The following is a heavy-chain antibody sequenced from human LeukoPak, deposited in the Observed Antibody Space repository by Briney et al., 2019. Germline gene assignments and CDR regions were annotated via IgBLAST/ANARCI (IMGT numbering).Heavy chain of an antibody. CDR3: ARGTSGYSV. V-gene: IGHV3-21*01. CDR2: ITSSSNYI. J-gene: IGHJ4*02. D-gene: IGHD3-22*01. CDR1: GFTFSTYW. Sequence: GGSLRLSCAASGFTFSTYWMHWVRQAPGKGLEWVSSITSSSNYIYYADSVKGRFTISRDNAKNSLYLQMNSLRAEDTAVYYCARGTSGYSVWGQGTLVTVSS.